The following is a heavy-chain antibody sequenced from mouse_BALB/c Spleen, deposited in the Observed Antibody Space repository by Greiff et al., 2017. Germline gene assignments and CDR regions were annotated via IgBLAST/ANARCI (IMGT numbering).Heavy chain of an antibody. J-gene: IGHJ2*01. CDR3: ARGGWITTVVWDY. D-gene: IGHD1-1*01. V-gene: IGHV3-8*02. CDR2: ISYSGST. Sequence: VQLQQSGPSLVKPSQTLSLTCSVTGDSITSGYWNWIRKFPGNKLEYMGYISYSGSTYYNPSLKSRISITRDTSKNQYYLQLNSVTTEDTATYYCARGGWITTVVWDYWGQGTTLTVSS. CDR1: GDSITSGY.